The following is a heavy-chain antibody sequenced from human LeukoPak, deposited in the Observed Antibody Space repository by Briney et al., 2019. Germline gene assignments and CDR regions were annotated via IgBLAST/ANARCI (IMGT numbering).Heavy chain of an antibody. CDR3: AKDLLSCSSTSCYVIYYYYGMDV. V-gene: IGHV3-23*01. CDR1: GFTVSSYY. J-gene: IGHJ6*02. D-gene: IGHD2-2*01. Sequence: GGSLRLSCAASGFTVSSYYMSWVRQPPGKGLEWVSAISGSGGSTYYADSVKGRFTISRDNSKNTLYLQMNSLRAEDTAVYYCAKDLLSCSSTSCYVIYYYYGMDVWGQGTTVTVSS. CDR2: ISGSGGST.